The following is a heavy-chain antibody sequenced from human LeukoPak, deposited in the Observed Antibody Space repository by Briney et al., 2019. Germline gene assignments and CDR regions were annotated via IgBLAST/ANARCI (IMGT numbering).Heavy chain of an antibody. CDR2: MNPNSGNT. V-gene: IGHV1-8*01. D-gene: IGHD6-13*01. Sequence: ASVKVSCKASGYTFTSNDINWVRPATGQGLEWMGWMNPNSGNTGYAQKFQGRVTMSRNTSISTAYMELSSLRSEDTAVYYCARGQPKSSWSAADYWGQGTLVTVSS. J-gene: IGHJ4*02. CDR1: GYTFTSND. CDR3: ARGQPKSSWSAADY.